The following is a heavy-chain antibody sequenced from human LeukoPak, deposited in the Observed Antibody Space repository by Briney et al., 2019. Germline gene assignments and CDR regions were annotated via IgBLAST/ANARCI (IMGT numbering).Heavy chain of an antibody. CDR2: IYSGGST. CDR3: ARVFLERLTSGYFDS. J-gene: IGHJ4*02. D-gene: IGHD3-3*01. CDR1: GFTVSSNY. Sequence: GGSLRLSCAASGFTVSSNYMSWVRQDPGKGLEWVSVIYSGGSTYYADSVKGRFTISRDNSKNTLYLQMNSLSDDDTAVYYCARVFLERLTSGYFDSWGQETLVTVSP. V-gene: IGHV3-53*01.